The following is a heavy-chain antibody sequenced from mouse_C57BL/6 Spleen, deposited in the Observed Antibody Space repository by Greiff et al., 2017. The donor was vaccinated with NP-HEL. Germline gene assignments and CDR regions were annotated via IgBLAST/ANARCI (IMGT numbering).Heavy chain of an antibody. CDR3: AREGRGEYFDY. V-gene: IGHV1-26*01. Sequence: EVQLQQSGPELVKPGASVKISCKASGYTFTDYYMNWVKQSHGKSLEWIGDINPNNGGTSYNQKFKGKATLTVDKSSSTAYMELRSLTSEDSAVYYCAREGRGEYFDYWGQGTTLTVSS. CDR1: GYTFTDYY. J-gene: IGHJ2*01. CDR2: INPNNGGT. D-gene: IGHD3-3*01.